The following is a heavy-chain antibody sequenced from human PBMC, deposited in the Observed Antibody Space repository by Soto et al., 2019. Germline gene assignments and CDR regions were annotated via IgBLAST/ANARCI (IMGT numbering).Heavy chain of an antibody. D-gene: IGHD2-2*01. CDR3: AKDIVVVGARDAFDI. CDR1: GFTFSSYS. J-gene: IGHJ3*02. CDR2: ISSSSSYI. V-gene: IGHV3-21*01. Sequence: PGGSLRLSCAASGFTFSSYSMNLVRQAPGKGLEWVSSISSSSSYIYYADSVKGRFTISRDNAKNSLYLQMNSLRAEDTAVYYCAKDIVVVGARDAFDIWGQGTMVTVSS.